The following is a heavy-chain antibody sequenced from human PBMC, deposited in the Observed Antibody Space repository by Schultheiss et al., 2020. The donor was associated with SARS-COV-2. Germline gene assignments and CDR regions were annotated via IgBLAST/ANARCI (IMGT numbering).Heavy chain of an antibody. Sequence: GESLKISCAASGFTFSRNAVNWVRQAPGKGLEWVSAISGSGGSTYYADSVKGRFTISRDNSKNTLYLQMNSLRAEDTAVYYCAKAEDSSGWYFKLGWYFDLWGRGTLVTVSS. J-gene: IGHJ2*01. D-gene: IGHD6-19*01. V-gene: IGHV3-23*01. CDR1: GFTFSRNA. CDR3: AKAEDSSGWYFKLGWYFDL. CDR2: ISGSGGST.